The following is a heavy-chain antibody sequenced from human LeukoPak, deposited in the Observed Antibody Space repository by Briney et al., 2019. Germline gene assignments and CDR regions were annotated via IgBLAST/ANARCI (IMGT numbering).Heavy chain of an antibody. CDR2: ISAYNGNT. D-gene: IGHD2-15*01. Sequence: ASVKVSCKASGYTFTSHYMHWVRQAPGQGLEWMGWISAYNGNTNYAQKLQGRVTMTTDTSTSTAYMELRSLRSDDTAVYYCARDEAPPEYCSGGSCNYYYYGMDVWGQGTTVTVSS. V-gene: IGHV1-18*04. J-gene: IGHJ6*02. CDR1: GYTFTSHY. CDR3: ARDEAPPEYCSGGSCNYYYYGMDV.